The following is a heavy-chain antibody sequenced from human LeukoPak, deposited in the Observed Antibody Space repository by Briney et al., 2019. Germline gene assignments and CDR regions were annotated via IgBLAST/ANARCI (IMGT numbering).Heavy chain of an antibody. CDR2: IIPIFGTA. D-gene: IGHD1-26*01. J-gene: IGHJ3*02. Sequence: ASVKVSCKASGGTFSSYAISWVRQAPGQGLEWMGGIIPIFGTANYAQKFQGRVTITTNESTSTANMELSSLRSEDTTMHSCAETEGVGGIVGATSDAFDIWGQGTMVTVSS. CDR3: AETEGVGGIVGATSDAFDI. V-gene: IGHV1-69*05. CDR1: GGTFSSYA.